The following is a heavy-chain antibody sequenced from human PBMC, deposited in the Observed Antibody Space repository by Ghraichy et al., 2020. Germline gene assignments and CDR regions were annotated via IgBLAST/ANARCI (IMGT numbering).Heavy chain of an antibody. CDR2: INFTGSNT. D-gene: IGHD3-3*01. J-gene: IGHJ6*02. CDR1: GFTFSNYS. Sequence: GGSLRLSCAASGFTFSNYSMNWVRQAPGKGLEWISYINFTGSNTYYADSVKGRFSISRDNAKNSLYLQMNSLRDEDAAVYYCARANYDFWSDSNYYYGMDVWGQGTTVTVSS. CDR3: ARANYDFWSDSNYYYGMDV. V-gene: IGHV3-48*02.